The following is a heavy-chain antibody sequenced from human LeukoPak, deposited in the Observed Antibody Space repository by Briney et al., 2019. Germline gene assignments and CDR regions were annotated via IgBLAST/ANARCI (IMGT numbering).Heavy chain of an antibody. V-gene: IGHV1-2*02. Sequence: VASVKVSCKASGYTFTGYYMHWVRQAPGQGLEWMGWINPNSGGTNYAQKFQGRVTMTRDTSISTAYMELSRLRSDDTAVYYCARGGSGSYRNWFDPWGQGTLVTVSS. D-gene: IGHD1-26*01. J-gene: IGHJ5*02. CDR3: ARGGSGSYRNWFDP. CDR1: GYTFTGYY. CDR2: INPNSGGT.